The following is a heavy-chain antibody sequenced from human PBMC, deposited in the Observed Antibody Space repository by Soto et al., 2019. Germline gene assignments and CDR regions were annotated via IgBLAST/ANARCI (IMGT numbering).Heavy chain of an antibody. CDR3: ARGGYYDNVWGKLSHYGLDV. J-gene: IGHJ6*02. CDR1: GYTFIRYG. CDR2: ISPYNDQT. D-gene: IGHD3-16*01. V-gene: IGHV1-18*01. Sequence: QVQLVQSASEVMKPGASVKVSCKASGYTFIRYGITWVRQAPGQRLEWMGWISPYNDQTIYAQKLQRRVTMTADTSTRTVYMQLRSLKSDDTAVYYCARGGYYDNVWGKLSHYGLDVWGQGTSVTVSS.